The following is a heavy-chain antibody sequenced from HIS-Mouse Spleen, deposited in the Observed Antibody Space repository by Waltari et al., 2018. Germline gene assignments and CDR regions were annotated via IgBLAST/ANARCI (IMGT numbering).Heavy chain of an antibody. V-gene: IGHV1-8*01. CDR2: VNPHGGNT. CDR1: GYTFTSYD. J-gene: IGHJ4*02. Sequence: QVQLVQSGAEVKKPGASVKVSCKASGYTFTSYDINWVRPAPGQGLEWMGWVNPHGGNTGCAQKCQGRVTMTRTTSISTAYMELSSLRSEDTAVYYCARVYYDFWSGYYYWGQGTLVTVSS. D-gene: IGHD3-3*01. CDR3: ARVYYDFWSGYYY.